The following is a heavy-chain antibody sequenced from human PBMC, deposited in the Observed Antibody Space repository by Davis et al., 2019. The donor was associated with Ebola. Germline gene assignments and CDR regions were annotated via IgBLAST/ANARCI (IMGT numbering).Heavy chain of an antibody. V-gene: IGHV3-48*03. CDR3: ARDKIATYYYDSSGYTHYYYYGMDV. J-gene: IGHJ6*02. D-gene: IGHD3-22*01. Sequence: GESLKISCAASGFTFSSYEMNWVRQAPGKGLEWVSYISSSGSTIYYADSVKGRFTISRDNAKNSLYLQMNSLRAEDTAVYYCARDKIATYYYDSSGYTHYYYYGMDVWGQGTTVTVSS. CDR1: GFTFSSYE. CDR2: ISSSGSTI.